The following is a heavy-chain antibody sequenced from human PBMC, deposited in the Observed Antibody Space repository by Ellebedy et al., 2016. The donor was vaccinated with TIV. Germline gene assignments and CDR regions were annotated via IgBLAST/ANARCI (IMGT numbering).Heavy chain of an antibody. J-gene: IGHJ5*01. CDR2: FDPEDGET. CDR3: ARLDQAGRIFAESS. D-gene: IGHD3-3*01. Sequence: ASVKVSCKVSGYTLTELSMHWVRQAPGKGLEWMGGFDPEDGETIYAQKFQGRVTMTEDTSTDTAYMELSSLRSEDTAVYYCARLDQAGRIFAESSWGQGTLVTVSS. CDR1: GYTLTELS. V-gene: IGHV1-24*01.